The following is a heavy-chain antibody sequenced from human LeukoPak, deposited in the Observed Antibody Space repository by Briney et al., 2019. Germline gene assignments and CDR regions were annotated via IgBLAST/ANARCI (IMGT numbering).Heavy chain of an antibody. CDR2: INPSGGST. V-gene: IGHV1-46*01. CDR3: ARGNTRIYRWLNDY. CDR1: GYTFTSYY. J-gene: IGHJ4*02. Sequence: ASVKVSCKASGYTFTSYYMHWVRQAPGQGLEWMGIINPSGGSTSYAQKFQGRVTMTRDTSISTAYMELSRLRSDDTAVYYCARGNTRIYRWLNDYWGQGTLVTVSS. D-gene: IGHD3-16*02.